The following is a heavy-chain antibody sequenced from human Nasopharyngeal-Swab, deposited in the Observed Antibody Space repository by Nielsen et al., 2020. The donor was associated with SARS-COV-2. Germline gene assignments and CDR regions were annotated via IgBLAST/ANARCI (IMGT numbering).Heavy chain of an antibody. Sequence: ASVQVSCKASGYTFTSYAMNWVRQAPGQGREWMGWINTNTGNPTYAQGFPGRFVFSLDTSVSTAYLQISSLKAEDTAAYYCARTRELLQGYYAMDVWGQGTTVTVSS. D-gene: IGHD1-26*01. CDR2: INTNTGNP. V-gene: IGHV7-4-1*02. CDR1: GYTFTSYA. CDR3: ARTRELLQGYYAMDV. J-gene: IGHJ6*02.